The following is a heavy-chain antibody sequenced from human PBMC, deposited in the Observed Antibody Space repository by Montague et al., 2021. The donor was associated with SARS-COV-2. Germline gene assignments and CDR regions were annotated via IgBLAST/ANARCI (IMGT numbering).Heavy chain of an antibody. Sequence: SLRLSCAASGFLFDDYGMNWVRQAPGKGLEWVSSINWNGDTTRYADSVRGRFIMSRDNARKSLYLHINSLRADDTAFYYCARLRDSGAYGAPGAYWGQGTLVTVSS. CDR1: GFLFDDYG. CDR3: ARLRDSGAYGAPGAY. J-gene: IGHJ4*02. V-gene: IGHV3-20*04. D-gene: IGHD3-22*01. CDR2: INWNGDTT.